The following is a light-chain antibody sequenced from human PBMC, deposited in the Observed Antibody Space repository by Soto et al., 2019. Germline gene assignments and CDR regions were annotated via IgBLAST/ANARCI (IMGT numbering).Light chain of an antibody. CDR2: DVN. V-gene: IGLV2-11*01. Sequence: QSALTQPRSVSGSPGQSVTISCTGTSSDVGGFNYVSWYQHHPGKAPKLIIYDVNERPSGVPDRFSGSKSGNTASLTISGLQAEDETDYYCCSYAGDYSLIFGGGTKLTV. CDR1: SSDVGGFNY. J-gene: IGLJ2*01. CDR3: CSYAGDYSLI.